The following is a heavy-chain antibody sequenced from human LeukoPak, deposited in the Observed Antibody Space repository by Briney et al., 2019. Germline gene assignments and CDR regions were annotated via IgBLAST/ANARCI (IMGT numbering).Heavy chain of an antibody. V-gene: IGHV3-21*01. Sequence: GGSLRLSCAASGFTFGSYSMNWVRQAPGKGLEWVSSISSSSSYIYYADSVKGRFTISRDNAKNSLYLQMNSLRAEDTAVYYCARDHQYYYDSSGYRSSYGMDVWGQGTTVTVSS. CDR2: ISSSSSYI. D-gene: IGHD3-22*01. CDR3: ARDHQYYYDSSGYRSSYGMDV. J-gene: IGHJ6*02. CDR1: GFTFGSYS.